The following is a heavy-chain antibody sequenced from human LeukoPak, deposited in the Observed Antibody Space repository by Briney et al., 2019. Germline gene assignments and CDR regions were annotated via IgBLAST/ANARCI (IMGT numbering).Heavy chain of an antibody. CDR1: ADSVSSNSAA. CDR2: TYYRPKWYN. D-gene: IGHD1-26*01. V-gene: IGHV6-1*01. Sequence: SQTLSLTCAISADSVSSNSAAWNWIRQSPSRGLEWLGRTYYRPKWYNDYAVSVKSRIAINPDTSKNQFSLQLSSVTPEDTAVYYCARDRSGSYSSGFDYWGQGTLVTVSS. J-gene: IGHJ4*02. CDR3: ARDRSGSYSSGFDY.